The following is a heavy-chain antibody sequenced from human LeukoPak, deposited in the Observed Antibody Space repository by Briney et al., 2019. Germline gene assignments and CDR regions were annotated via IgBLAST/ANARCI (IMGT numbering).Heavy chain of an antibody. V-gene: IGHV5-51*01. CDR2: IYPGDSDT. D-gene: IGHD3-10*01. Sequence: LGESLKISCKGSGYSFTSYWIGWVRQMPGKGLEWMGIIYPGDSDTRYSPSFQGQVTISADKSISTAYLQWSSLKASDTAMYYCARRPQVLLWFGETLPDHAFDIWGQGTMVTVSS. CDR3: ARRPQVLLWFGETLPDHAFDI. CDR1: GYSFTSYW. J-gene: IGHJ3*02.